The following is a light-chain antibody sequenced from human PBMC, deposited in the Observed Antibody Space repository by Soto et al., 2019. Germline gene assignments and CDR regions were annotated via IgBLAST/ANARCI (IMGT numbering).Light chain of an antibody. Sequence: SYELTQPPSMSVSPGQTATIACAGDKLGDKYDCWYQQKSGESPSPVIYQDTKRPSGIPERFSGSNSGSTATLTISGTQSIDEADYYCQAWDGGTVVFGGGTKLTVL. CDR2: QDT. CDR3: QAWDGGTVV. J-gene: IGLJ2*01. CDR1: KLGDKY. V-gene: IGLV3-1*01.